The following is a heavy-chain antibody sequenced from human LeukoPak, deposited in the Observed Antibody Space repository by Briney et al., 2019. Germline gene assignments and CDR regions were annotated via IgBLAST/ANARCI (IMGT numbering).Heavy chain of an antibody. D-gene: IGHD2-21*02. Sequence: GASVKVSCKASGYTFTSYGISWVRQVPGQGLELVGWISAYNGDKNFAQRFHDRVTMTTDTSTSTAFMELRSLTSDDTAVYYCARDGPITANWFDPWGQGTLVIVSS. CDR1: GYTFTSYG. CDR3: ARDGPITANWFDP. CDR2: ISAYNGDK. J-gene: IGHJ5*02. V-gene: IGHV1-18*01.